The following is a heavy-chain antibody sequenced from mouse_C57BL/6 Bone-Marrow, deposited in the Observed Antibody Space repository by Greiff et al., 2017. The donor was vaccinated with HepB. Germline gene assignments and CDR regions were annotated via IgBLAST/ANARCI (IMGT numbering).Heavy chain of an antibody. CDR2: ISSGSSTI. J-gene: IGHJ4*01. CDR3: ARRDYYGSSSLYYAMDY. CDR1: GFTFSDYG. Sequence: EVHLVESGGGLVKPGGSLKLSCAASGFTFSDYGMHWVRQAPEKGLEWVAYISSGSSTIYYADTVKGRFTISRDNAKNTLFLQMTSLRSEDTAMYYCARRDYYGSSSLYYAMDYWGQGTSVTVSS. V-gene: IGHV5-17*01. D-gene: IGHD1-1*01.